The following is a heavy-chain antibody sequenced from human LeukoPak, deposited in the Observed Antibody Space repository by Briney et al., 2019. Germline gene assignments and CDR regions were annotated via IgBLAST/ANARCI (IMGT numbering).Heavy chain of an antibody. CDR1: GFTFSSYS. J-gene: IGHJ4*02. V-gene: IGHV3-21*01. CDR3: ARGGGRWLQLLFDDY. CDR2: ISSSSSYI. Sequence: KPGGSLRLSCAASGFTFSSYSMNWVRQAPGKGLEWVSSISSSSSYIYYADSVKGRFTISRDNAKNSLYLQMNSLRAEDTAVYYCARGGGRWLQLLFDDYWGQGTLVTVSS. D-gene: IGHD5-24*01.